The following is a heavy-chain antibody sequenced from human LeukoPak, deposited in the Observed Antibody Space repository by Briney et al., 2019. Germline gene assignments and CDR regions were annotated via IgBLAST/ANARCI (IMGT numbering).Heavy chain of an antibody. D-gene: IGHD4-17*01. Sequence: ASVKVSCKASGYTFTSYGISWVRRAPGQGLEWMGWISAYNGNTNYAQKLQGRVTMTTDTSTSTAYMELRSLRSDDTAVYYCATTMTTVTTTGGDFDYWGRGTLVTVSS. CDR2: ISAYNGNT. V-gene: IGHV1-18*01. J-gene: IGHJ4*02. CDR3: ATTMTTVTTTGGDFDY. CDR1: GYTFTSYG.